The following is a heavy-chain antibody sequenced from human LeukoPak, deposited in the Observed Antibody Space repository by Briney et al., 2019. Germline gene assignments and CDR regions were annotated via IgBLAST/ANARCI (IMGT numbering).Heavy chain of an antibody. Sequence: ASETLSLTCTVSGGSISSYYWSWIRQPPGKGLEWIGYIYYSGSTNYNPSLKSRVTISVDTSKNQFSLKLSSVTAADTAVYYCARGKHYYGSGSYYNARAHYYYYMDVWGKGTTVTVSS. CDR2: IYYSGST. V-gene: IGHV4-59*12. D-gene: IGHD3-10*01. CDR3: ARGKHYYGSGSYYNARAHYYYYMDV. CDR1: GGSISSYY. J-gene: IGHJ6*03.